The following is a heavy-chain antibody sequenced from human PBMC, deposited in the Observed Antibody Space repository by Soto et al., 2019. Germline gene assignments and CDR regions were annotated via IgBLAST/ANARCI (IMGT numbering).Heavy chain of an antibody. J-gene: IGHJ4*02. D-gene: IGHD6-6*01. Sequence: SVKVSCKASGYRLATYGSNWVRQAPGQGLEWLGWTSTNNDDRNYAQKFRGRVTFTTDTSTSTAYMELRSLISDDTAVYFCARERYVASRHSHFDSWGQGTQVTVS. CDR3: ARERYVASRHSHFDS. V-gene: IGHV1-18*04. CDR1: GYRLATYG. CDR2: TSTNNDDR.